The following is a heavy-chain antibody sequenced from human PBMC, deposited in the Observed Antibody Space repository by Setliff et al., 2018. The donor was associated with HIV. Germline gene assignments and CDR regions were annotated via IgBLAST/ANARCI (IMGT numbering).Heavy chain of an antibody. J-gene: IGHJ4*02. CDR2: FNPLNGAP. CDR1: GYTFTENF. V-gene: IGHV1-2*02. Sequence: GASVKVSCKASGYTFTENFIHWMRQAPGQGLEWMGWFNPLNGAPTCAQKFQGRVTMTRDTSINTAYLDMSSLTSDDTAVYYCARMALQGTGFDYWGQGTPVTVSS. CDR3: ARMALQGTGFDY. D-gene: IGHD2-15*01.